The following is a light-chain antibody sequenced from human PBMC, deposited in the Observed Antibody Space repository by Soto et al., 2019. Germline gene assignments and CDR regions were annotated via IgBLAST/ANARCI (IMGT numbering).Light chain of an antibody. V-gene: IGKV3-20*01. CDR1: QSVSSSY. Sequence: EIVLTQSPGTLSLSPGERATLSCRASQSVSSSYLAWYQQKPGQAPRLLIYGASSRATGIPDRFSGSGSGTDSTLTISRLEPEDFAVYYCQQYGSPPQTFGQGTKVDIK. J-gene: IGKJ1*01. CDR2: GAS. CDR3: QQYGSPPQT.